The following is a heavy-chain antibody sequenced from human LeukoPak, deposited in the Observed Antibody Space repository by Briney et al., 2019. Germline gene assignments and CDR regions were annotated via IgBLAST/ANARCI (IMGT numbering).Heavy chain of an antibody. CDR3: ARKYYLDV. D-gene: IGHD3-10*01. J-gene: IGHJ6*02. CDR2: IYTSGST. Sequence: SQTLSLTCTVSGGSISSGSYYWSWLRQPAGKGLEWIGRIYTSGSTNYNPSLKSRVTISVDTSKNQFSLKLSSVTAADTAVYYCARKYYLDVWGQGTTVTVSS. CDR1: GGSISSGSYY. V-gene: IGHV4-61*02.